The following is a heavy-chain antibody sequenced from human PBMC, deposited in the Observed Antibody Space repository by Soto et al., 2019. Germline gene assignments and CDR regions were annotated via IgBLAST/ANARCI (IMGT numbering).Heavy chain of an antibody. J-gene: IGHJ6*02. CDR1: GGSVSTGMKY. CDR3: MKAHESGDFLGMSV. Sequence: SETLSLTCTVSGGSVSTGMKYWGWVRQPPGKALEFIGYMYKTGETLLNSSLKSRVTLSMETSKNQFSLTLSSVTAAYTAVYFCMKAHESGDFLGMSVWGPGTTVTVSS. D-gene: IGHD3-10*01. V-gene: IGHV4-61*01. CDR2: MYKTGET.